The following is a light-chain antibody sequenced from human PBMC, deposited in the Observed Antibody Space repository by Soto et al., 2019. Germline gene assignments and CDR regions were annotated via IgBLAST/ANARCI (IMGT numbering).Light chain of an antibody. J-gene: IGLJ1*01. Sequence: QSALTQPPSASGSPVQSVTISCTGTSSDIGGYNYVSWYQQHPGKAPKLMIYEVSKRPSGVPDRFSGSKSGNAASLTVSGLQPEDEADYYCSSYAGSNNYVFGSGTKVTVL. V-gene: IGLV2-8*01. CDR3: SSYAGSNNYV. CDR2: EVS. CDR1: SSDIGGYNY.